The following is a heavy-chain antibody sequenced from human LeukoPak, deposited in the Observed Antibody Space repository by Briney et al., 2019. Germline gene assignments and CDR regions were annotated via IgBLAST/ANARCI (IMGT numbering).Heavy chain of an antibody. Sequence: SETLSLTCTVSGGSISSYYWSWIRQPAGKGLEWIGRIYTSGSTNYNPSLKSRVTMSVDTSKNQFSLKLSSVTAADTAVYYCARDPFSMVRGVRFEDSWGQGTLVTVSS. J-gene: IGHJ5*02. V-gene: IGHV4-4*07. CDR1: GGSISSYY. CDR2: IYTSGST. CDR3: ARDPFSMVRGVRFEDS. D-gene: IGHD3-10*01.